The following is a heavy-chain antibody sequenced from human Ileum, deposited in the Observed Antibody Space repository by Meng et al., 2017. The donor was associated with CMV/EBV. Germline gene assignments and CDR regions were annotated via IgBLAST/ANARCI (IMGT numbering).Heavy chain of an antibody. CDR3: ARAGRGMDV. D-gene: IGHD7-27*01. CDR1: GGSMSGYY. V-gene: IGHV4-59*01. J-gene: IGHJ6*02. CDR2: IYYNGGNT. Sequence: SETLSLTCTVSGGSMSGYYWSWNRQSPGKGLEWIGYIYYNGGNTNYNPSLKSRVTISVDTSKNQFSLKLRSVTAADTAVYYCARAGRGMDVWGQGTMVTVSS.